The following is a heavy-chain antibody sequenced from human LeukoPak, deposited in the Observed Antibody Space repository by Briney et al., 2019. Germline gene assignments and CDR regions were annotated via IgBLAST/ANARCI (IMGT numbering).Heavy chain of an antibody. CDR1: GFTFSIYS. J-gene: IGHJ4*02. CDR3: AREDGYCSGGNCYSYFDS. CDR2: ITGSSSPI. D-gene: IGHD2-15*01. Sequence: GGSLRLSCAASGFTFSIYSMNWVRQAPGKGLEWISYITGSSSPIYYADSVKGRFTISRDNAKNSLYLQMNSLRAEDTAMYYCAREDGYCSGGNCYSYFDSWGQGTLVTVSS. V-gene: IGHV3-48*01.